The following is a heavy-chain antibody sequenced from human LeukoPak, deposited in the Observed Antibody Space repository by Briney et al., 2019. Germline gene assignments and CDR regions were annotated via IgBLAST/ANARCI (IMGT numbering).Heavy chain of an antibody. D-gene: IGHD3-10*01. Sequence: PGGSLRLSCAASGFTVSSNYMSWVRQAPGKGLEWVSVIYSGGSTYYADSVKGRFTTSRDNSKNTLYLQMNSLRAEDTAVYYCARTWFGESHNWFDPWGQGTLVTVSS. V-gene: IGHV3-53*01. J-gene: IGHJ5*02. CDR3: ARTWFGESHNWFDP. CDR1: GFTVSSNY. CDR2: IYSGGST.